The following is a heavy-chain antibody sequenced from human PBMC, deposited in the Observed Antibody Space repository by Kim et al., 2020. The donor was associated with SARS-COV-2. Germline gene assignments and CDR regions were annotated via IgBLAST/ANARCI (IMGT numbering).Heavy chain of an antibody. J-gene: IGHJ3*02. Sequence: GTNYAQKFQGRVTMTRDTSISTAYMELSRLRSDDTAVYYCATRKEEAFDIWGQGTMVTVSS. V-gene: IGHV1-2*02. CDR3: ATRKEEAFDI. CDR2: GT.